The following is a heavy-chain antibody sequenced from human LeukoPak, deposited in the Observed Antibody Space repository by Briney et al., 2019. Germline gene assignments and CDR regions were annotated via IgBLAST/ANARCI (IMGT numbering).Heavy chain of an antibody. CDR3: ARSGRQWLVHGY. CDR2: ISSSTI. D-gene: IGHD6-19*01. J-gene: IGHJ4*02. V-gene: IGHV3-48*02. Sequence: PGGSLRLSCAASGFTFSSYSMNWVRQAPGKGLEWVSYISSSTIYYADSVKGRFTISRDNAKNSLYLQMNSLRDEDTAVYYCARSGRQWLVHGYWGQGTLVTVSS. CDR1: GFTFSSYS.